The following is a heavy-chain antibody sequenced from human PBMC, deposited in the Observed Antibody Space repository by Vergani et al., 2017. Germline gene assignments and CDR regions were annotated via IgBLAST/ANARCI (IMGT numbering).Heavy chain of an antibody. CDR3: TKGSVYYHDSAGHGYDPYTGFDL. Sequence: EVQVVESGGGLVQPGGSLRLSCAASGFTFIMHAMSWVRQAPGKGLEWVSTLSASDRRTHYADSVKGRFTISRDNAKNSLFLEMNSLRFEDTAVYFCTKGSVYYHDSAGHGYDPYTGFDLWGQGTLVTVSS. CDR1: GFTFIMHA. D-gene: IGHD5-12*01. CDR2: LSASDRRT. V-gene: IGHV3-23*04. J-gene: IGHJ3*01.